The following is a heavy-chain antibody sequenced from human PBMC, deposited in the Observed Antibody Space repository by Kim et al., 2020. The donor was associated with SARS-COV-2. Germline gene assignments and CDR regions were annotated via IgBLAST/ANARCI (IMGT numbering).Heavy chain of an antibody. D-gene: IGHD6-13*01. CDR2: MNPISGTT. Sequence: ASVKVSCKASGYTFTSYDINWVRQATGQGLEWMGWMNPISGTTGYAQKFQGRVTMTRNTSKSTAYMELSSLRSEDTAVYYCARGFRAAAGPFYYYYYIDIWGKGTTVTVSS. J-gene: IGHJ6*03. CDR3: ARGFRAAAGPFYYYYYIDI. V-gene: IGHV1-8*01. CDR1: GYTFTSYD.